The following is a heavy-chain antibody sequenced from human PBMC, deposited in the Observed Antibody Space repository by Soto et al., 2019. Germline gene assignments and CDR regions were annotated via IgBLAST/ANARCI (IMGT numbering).Heavy chain of an antibody. CDR3: ASLHLQEHAYDV. Sequence: GGSLRLSCAAFGLTVSGKKYMAWVRQAPGKGLEWVSALYDIDGTYYADSVKGRFTTSGDSSKTIVYLQMNSLRPDDTAVYYGASLHLQEHAYDVWGQGTTVTVSS. CDR2: LYDIDGT. V-gene: IGHV3-53*01. J-gene: IGHJ3*01. CDR1: GLTVSGKKY. D-gene: IGHD4-4*01.